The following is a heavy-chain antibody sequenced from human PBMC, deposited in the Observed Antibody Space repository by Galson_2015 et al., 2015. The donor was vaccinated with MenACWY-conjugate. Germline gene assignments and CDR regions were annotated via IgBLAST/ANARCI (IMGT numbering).Heavy chain of an antibody. Sequence: PSETLSLTCTVSGGSMSSYYWRWIRQPPGKGLEWIGYIYYSGSTNYNPSLKSRVTISVDTSKNQFSLKLSSVTAADTAVYYCARDLAGSSCYDYWGQGTLVTVSS. D-gene: IGHD2-2*01. J-gene: IGHJ4*02. CDR3: ARDLAGSSCYDY. CDR1: GGSMSSYY. V-gene: IGHV4-59*01. CDR2: IYYSGST.